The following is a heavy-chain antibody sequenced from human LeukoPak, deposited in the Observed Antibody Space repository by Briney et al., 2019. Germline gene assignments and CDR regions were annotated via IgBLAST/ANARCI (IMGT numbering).Heavy chain of an antibody. Sequence: SETLSLTCTVSGGSISSYYWSWIRQPPGKGLEWIGYSYYSGNTNYNPSLKSRVTISVDTSKNQFSLKLSSVTAADTAVYYCARDLYNWNSWGHGTLVTVSS. CDR2: SYYSGNT. J-gene: IGHJ5*01. V-gene: IGHV4-59*01. CDR1: GGSISSYY. D-gene: IGHD1-20*01. CDR3: ARDLYNWNS.